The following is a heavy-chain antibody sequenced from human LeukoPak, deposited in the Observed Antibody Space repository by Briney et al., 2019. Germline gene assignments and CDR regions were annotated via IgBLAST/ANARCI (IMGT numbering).Heavy chain of an antibody. D-gene: IGHD3-10*01. J-gene: IGHJ5*02. CDR1: GFTFSSYA. CDR2: ISGSGGST. CDR3: AKQTESLVRGVKRFDP. Sequence: GGSLRLSCAASGFTFSSYAMSWVRQAPGKGLEWVSAISGSGGSTYYEDSVKGRFTISRDNSKNKLYLQMNSLRAEDTAVYYCAKQTESLVRGVKRFDPWGQGTLVTVSS. V-gene: IGHV3-23*01.